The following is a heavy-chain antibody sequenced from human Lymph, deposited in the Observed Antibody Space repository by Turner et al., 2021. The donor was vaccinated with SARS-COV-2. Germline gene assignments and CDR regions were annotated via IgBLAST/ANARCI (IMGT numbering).Heavy chain of an antibody. Sequence: EVQLVESGGGLVQPGGSLRLSCAASGITVSRNYMSWVRQAPGKGLEWVSVIYSGGSSYYADSVKGRFTISRHNSKNTLYRQRNSLRAEDTAVYYCARDLDTAGGMDVWGQGTTVTVSS. D-gene: IGHD5-18*01. CDR3: ARDLDTAGGMDV. CDR2: IYSGGSS. V-gene: IGHV3-53*04. CDR1: GITVSRNY. J-gene: IGHJ6*02.